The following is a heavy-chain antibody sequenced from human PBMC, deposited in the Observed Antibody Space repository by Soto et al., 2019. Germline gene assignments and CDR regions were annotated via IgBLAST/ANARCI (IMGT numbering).Heavy chain of an antibody. V-gene: IGHV3-74*01. Sequence: EVQLVESGGGLVQPGGSLRVSCAASGFTLRSHRIHWVRQAPGKGLEWVSRIDTDGGGTSYADSVKGRFTISTDNAKNTVYLQMNGRRAEDTAVYYCATVFDLWGQGTLDTVSS. J-gene: IGHJ5*02. CDR3: ATVFDL. CDR2: IDTDGGGT. CDR1: GFTLRSHR.